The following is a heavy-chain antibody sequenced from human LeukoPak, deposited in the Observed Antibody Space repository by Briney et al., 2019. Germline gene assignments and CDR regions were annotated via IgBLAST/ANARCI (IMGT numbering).Heavy chain of an antibody. D-gene: IGHD2-2*01. CDR1: GGSISSSSYY. CDR3: AKVDQSYQLLPLFGPFDY. Sequence: ETLSLTCTVSGGSISSSSYYWGWIRQPPGKGLEWVSAISGSGGSTYYADSVKGRFTISRDNSKNALYLQMNSLRAEDTAVYYCAKVDQSYQLLPLFGPFDYWGQGTLVTVSS. V-gene: IGHV3-23*01. CDR2: ISGSGGST. J-gene: IGHJ4*02.